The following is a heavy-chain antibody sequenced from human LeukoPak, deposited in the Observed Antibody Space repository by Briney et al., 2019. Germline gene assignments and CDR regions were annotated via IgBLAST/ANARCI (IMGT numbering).Heavy chain of an antibody. CDR2: INTTTGNP. CDR3: ARGHDTTGYFAY. CDR1: GYTFTTFP. J-gene: IGHJ4*02. D-gene: IGHD3-9*01. Sequence: ASVKVSCKPSGYTFTTFPINWVRQAPRQGLEWMGWINTTTGNPTYAQGLTGQFVFSLDTSVSTACLQITSLKTEDIGVYYCARGHDTTGYFAYWGQGSLVTVSS. V-gene: IGHV7-4-1*02.